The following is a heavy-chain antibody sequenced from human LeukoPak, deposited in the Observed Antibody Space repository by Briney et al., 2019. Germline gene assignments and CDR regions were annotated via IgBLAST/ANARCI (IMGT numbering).Heavy chain of an antibody. D-gene: IGHD5-24*01. Sequence: GASVKVSCKASGYTFTCYYMHWVRQAPGQGLEWMGGIIPIFGTANYAQKFQGRVTITTDESTSTAYMELSSLRSEDTAVYYCARGGDGYNSNWFDPWGQGTLVTVSS. CDR2: IIPIFGTA. CDR3: ARGGDGYNSNWFDP. V-gene: IGHV1-69*05. J-gene: IGHJ5*02. CDR1: GYTFTCYY.